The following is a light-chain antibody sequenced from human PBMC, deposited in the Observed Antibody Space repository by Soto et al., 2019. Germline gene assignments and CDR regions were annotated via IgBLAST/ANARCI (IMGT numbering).Light chain of an antibody. V-gene: IGLV1-51*02. CDR2: END. J-gene: IGLJ1*01. CDR1: SSNIGNYY. Sequence: SVLTRPPSGSAAPVGKATICCSGDSSNIGNYYVYWHQQLPGTAPKLLIYENDKRPSGIPDRFSGSKSGTSATLGITGLQTGDEADYYCGTWDSSLSIFVFGTGPKVTVL. CDR3: GTWDSSLSIFV.